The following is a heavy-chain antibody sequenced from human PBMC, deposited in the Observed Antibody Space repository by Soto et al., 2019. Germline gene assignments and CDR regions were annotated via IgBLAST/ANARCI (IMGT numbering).Heavy chain of an antibody. D-gene: IGHD5-12*01. CDR1: GFTFSSYA. J-gene: IGHJ4*02. Sequence: EVQLLESGGGLVQPGGSLRLSCAASGFTFSSYAMSWVRQAPGKGLEWVSAISGSGGSTYYADSVKGRFTISRDNSKNTMYLQMNSLRAEDTAVYYCAKDMMAHGVEMATKADWGQGTLVTVSS. V-gene: IGHV3-23*01. CDR3: AKDMMAHGVEMATKAD. CDR2: ISGSGGST.